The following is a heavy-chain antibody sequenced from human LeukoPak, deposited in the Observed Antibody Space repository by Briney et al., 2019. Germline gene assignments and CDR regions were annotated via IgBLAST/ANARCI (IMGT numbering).Heavy chain of an antibody. J-gene: IGHJ4*02. Sequence: SSETLPLTCAVYGGSFSPYYWSWIRQPPGKGLEWIGEINHSGSTNYNPSLKSRVTISVDTSKNQFSLRLSSVTAADTAVYYCARGGFYCGGDCYVDYWGQGTLVTVSS. CDR3: ARGGFYCGGDCYVDY. V-gene: IGHV4-34*01. CDR2: INHSGST. CDR1: GGSFSPYY. D-gene: IGHD2-21*02.